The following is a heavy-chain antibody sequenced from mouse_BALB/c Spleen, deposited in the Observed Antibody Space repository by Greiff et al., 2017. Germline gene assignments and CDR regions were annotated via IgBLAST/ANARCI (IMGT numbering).Heavy chain of an antibody. CDR3: ARDTTEYYYAMDY. Sequence: VQGVESGAELAKPGASVKMSCKASGYTFTSYWMHWVKQRPGQGLEWIGYINPSTGYTEYNQKFKDKATLTADKSSSTAYMQLSSLTSEDSAVYYCARDTTEYYYAMDYWGQGTSVTVSS. D-gene: IGHD1-1*01. V-gene: IGHV1-7*01. CDR1: GYTFTSYW. J-gene: IGHJ4*01. CDR2: INPSTGYT.